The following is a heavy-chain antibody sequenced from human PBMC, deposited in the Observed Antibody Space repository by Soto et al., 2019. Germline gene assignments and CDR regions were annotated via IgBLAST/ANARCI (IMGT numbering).Heavy chain of an antibody. V-gene: IGHV5-10-1*01. J-gene: IGHJ6*02. CDR1: GYSFTSYW. Sequence: PGESLKISCKGSGYSFTSYWISWVRQMPGKGLEWMGRIDPSDSYTNYSPSFQGHATISADKSISTAYLQWSSLKASDTAMYYCARRSKSGSYPGYYYYGMDVWGQGTTVTVSS. CDR2: IDPSDSYT. D-gene: IGHD1-26*01. CDR3: ARRSKSGSYPGYYYYGMDV.